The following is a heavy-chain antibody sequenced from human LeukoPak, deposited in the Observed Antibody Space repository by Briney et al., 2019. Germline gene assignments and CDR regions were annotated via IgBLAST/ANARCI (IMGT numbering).Heavy chain of an antibody. CDR3: ARSPVSDY. CDR2: ISYDGSNK. J-gene: IGHJ4*02. CDR1: GFTFSSYA. Sequence: GGSLRLSCAASGFTFSSYAMDWVRQAPGKGLEWVAVISYDGSNKYYADSVKGQFTISRDNSKNTLYLQMNSLRAEDTAVYYCARSPVSDYWGQGTLVTVSS. V-gene: IGHV3-30-3*01.